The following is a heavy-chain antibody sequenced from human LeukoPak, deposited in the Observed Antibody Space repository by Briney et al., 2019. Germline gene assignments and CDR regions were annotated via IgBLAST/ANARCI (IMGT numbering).Heavy chain of an antibody. D-gene: IGHD2-15*01. CDR2: IYYTGNP. CDR1: GDSITNYF. V-gene: IGHV4-59*01. Sequence: SETLSLTCTVSGDSITNYFWSWIRQPPGKGLEWIGHIYYTGNPNYKPSLKSRVTISVDTSTNQFSLRLRSVTAADTAVYYCARGRVAYSAYYFDYWGRGTLVTVSS. CDR3: ARGRVAYSAYYFDY. J-gene: IGHJ4*02.